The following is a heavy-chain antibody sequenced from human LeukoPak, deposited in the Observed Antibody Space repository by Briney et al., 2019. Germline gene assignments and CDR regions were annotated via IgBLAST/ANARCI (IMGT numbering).Heavy chain of an antibody. CDR1: GFTFTKCA. J-gene: IGHJ4*02. Sequence: TGGSLRLSCVASGFTFTKCAMSWIRQAPGKGLEWVSAISGSGGSTYYADSVKGRFTISRDNSKNTLYLQMNSLRAEDTAVYYCAKSTSPFDYWGQGTLVTVSS. D-gene: IGHD2-2*01. V-gene: IGHV3-23*01. CDR2: ISGSGGST. CDR3: AKSTSPFDY.